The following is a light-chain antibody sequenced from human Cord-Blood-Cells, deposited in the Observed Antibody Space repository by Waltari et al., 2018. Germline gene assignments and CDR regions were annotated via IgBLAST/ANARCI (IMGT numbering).Light chain of an antibody. CDR1: QSISSY. J-gene: IGKJ5*01. V-gene: IGKV1-39*01. Sequence: DIQMTQSPSSLSASVGDRVTITCRASQSISSYLHWYQQKPGKAPKLLIYAGSSLQSGVPSRFSGSGSGTDFTLTISSLQPEDFATYYCQQCYSTPITFGQGTRLEIK. CDR2: AGS. CDR3: QQCYSTPIT.